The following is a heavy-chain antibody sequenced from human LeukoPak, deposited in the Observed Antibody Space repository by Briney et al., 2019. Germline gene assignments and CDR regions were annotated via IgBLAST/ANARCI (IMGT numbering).Heavy chain of an antibody. CDR2: ISYDGSNK. CDR3: AREGIPWDSSSWYDP. Sequence: GGSLRLSCAASGFTFSSYAMHWVRQAPGKGLEWVAVISYDGSNKYYADSVKGRFTISRDNSKNTLYLQMNSPRAEDTAVYYCAREGIPWDSSSWYDPWGQGTLVTVSS. J-gene: IGHJ5*02. V-gene: IGHV3-30*04. CDR1: GFTFSSYA. D-gene: IGHD6-13*01.